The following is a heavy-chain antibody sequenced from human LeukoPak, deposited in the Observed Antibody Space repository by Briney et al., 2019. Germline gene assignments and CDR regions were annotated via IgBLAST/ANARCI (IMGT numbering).Heavy chain of an antibody. J-gene: IGHJ3*02. Sequence: SETLSLTCTVSGGSIRTYYWSWIRQPPGKGLEWIGYINYSGSTKYNPSLKSRVTILVDTSKDQFSLKLSSVTAADTAVYYCARSTVVKHAFDIWGQGTMVTVSS. CDR1: GGSIRTYY. D-gene: IGHD4-23*01. V-gene: IGHV4-59*01. CDR2: INYSGST. CDR3: ARSTVVKHAFDI.